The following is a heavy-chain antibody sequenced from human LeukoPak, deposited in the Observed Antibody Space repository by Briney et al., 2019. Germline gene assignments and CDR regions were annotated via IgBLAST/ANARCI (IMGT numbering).Heavy chain of an antibody. D-gene: IGHD3-3*01. Sequence: SETLSLTCAVCGGSFSDYYWSWIRQPPGKGLEWIGEINHSGSTNYNPSLKSRVTISVDTSKNQFSLKLSSVTAADTAVYYCARGGAERRSGERINRVRFLEVGYWGQGTLVTVSS. V-gene: IGHV4-34*01. J-gene: IGHJ4*02. CDR3: ARGGAERRSGERINRVRFLEVGY. CDR1: GGSFSDYY. CDR2: INHSGST.